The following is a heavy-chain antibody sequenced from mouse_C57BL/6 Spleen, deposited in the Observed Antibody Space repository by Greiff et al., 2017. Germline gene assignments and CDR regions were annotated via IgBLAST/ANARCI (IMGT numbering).Heavy chain of an antibody. J-gene: IGHJ2*01. Sequence: EVKLVESGEGLVKPGGSLKLSCAASGFTFSSYAMSWVRQTPEKRLEWVAYISSGGDYIYYAHTVKGRFTISRDNARNTLYLQMSSLKSEDTAMYYCTRGGYGSSYYFDYWGQGTTLTVSS. CDR1: GFTFSSYA. V-gene: IGHV5-9-1*02. D-gene: IGHD1-1*01. CDR2: ISSGGDYI. CDR3: TRGGYGSSYYFDY.